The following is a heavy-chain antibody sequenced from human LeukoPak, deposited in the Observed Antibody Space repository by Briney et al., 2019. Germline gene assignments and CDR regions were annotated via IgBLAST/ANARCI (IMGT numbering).Heavy chain of an antibody. D-gene: IGHD4-23*01. CDR2: ISSSSSTI. V-gene: IGHV3-48*01. CDR3: ASWATTVVEY. Sequence: PPETLSLTCTVSGGSISSSSYYWGWVRQAPGKGLEWVSYISSSSSTIYYADSVKGRFTISRDNAKNSLYLQMNSLRADDTAVYYCASWATTVVEYWGQGTLVTVSS. J-gene: IGHJ4*02. CDR1: GGSISSSSYY.